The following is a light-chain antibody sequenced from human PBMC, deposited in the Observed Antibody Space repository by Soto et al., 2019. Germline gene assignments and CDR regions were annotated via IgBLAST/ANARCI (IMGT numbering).Light chain of an antibody. CDR1: SGHSNYA. J-gene: IGLJ2*01. Sequence: QAVVTQSPSASASLGASVKLTCTLSSGHSNYAIAWHQQQSEKGPRYLMKLNSDGSHSKGDGIPDRFSGSSSGAERYLTISNLQSKDEADYYCQTWGSGIVVFGGGTKLTVL. V-gene: IGLV4-69*01. CDR3: QTWGSGIVV. CDR2: LNSDGSH.